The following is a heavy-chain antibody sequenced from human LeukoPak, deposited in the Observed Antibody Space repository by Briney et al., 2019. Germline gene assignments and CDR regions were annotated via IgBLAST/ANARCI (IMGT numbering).Heavy chain of an antibody. Sequence: SETLSLTCNVLGFSISSDYYWGWIRQPPGEGLEWTATIYHDGSTYYNPSLKGRVIISLDTSRNQFSLTLTYVTAADTAVYYCARESSCDTTSCLAPTDWFDPWGQGTLVSVSS. CDR2: IYHDGST. J-gene: IGHJ5*02. D-gene: IGHD1-26*01. V-gene: IGHV4-38-2*02. CDR1: GFSISSDYY. CDR3: ARESSCDTTSCLAPTDWFDP.